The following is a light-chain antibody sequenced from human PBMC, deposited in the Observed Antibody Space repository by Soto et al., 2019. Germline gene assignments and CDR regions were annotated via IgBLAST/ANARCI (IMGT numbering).Light chain of an antibody. CDR3: SAYTTSSTRG. Sequence: QSVLAQPASVSGSPGQSITISCTGTSSDVGAYDFVSWYQQHPDKAPKLMIYEVSNRPSGVSYRFSGSKSVNTATLTISGRQAEDEADYYCSAYTTSSTRGFGTGTKVTV. CDR2: EVS. CDR1: SSDVGAYDF. V-gene: IGLV2-14*03. J-gene: IGLJ1*01.